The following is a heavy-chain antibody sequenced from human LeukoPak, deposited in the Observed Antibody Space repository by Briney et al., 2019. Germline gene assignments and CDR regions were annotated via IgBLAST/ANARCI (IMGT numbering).Heavy chain of an antibody. CDR3: ARAYYYDSSGQKMPHAFDI. CDR1: GYTFTSYG. V-gene: IGHV1-18*01. CDR2: NSAYNGNT. D-gene: IGHD3-22*01. Sequence: ASVKVSCKASGYTFTSYGISWVRQAPGQGLEWMGWNSAYNGNTNYAQKLQGRVTMTTDTSTSTAYMELRSLRSDDTAVYYCARAYYYDSSGQKMPHAFDIWGQGTMVTVSS. J-gene: IGHJ3*02.